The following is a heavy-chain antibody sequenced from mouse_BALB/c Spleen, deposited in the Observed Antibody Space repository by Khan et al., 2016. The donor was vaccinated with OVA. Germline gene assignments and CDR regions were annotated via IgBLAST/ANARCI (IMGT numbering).Heavy chain of an antibody. D-gene: IGHD1-1*01. CDR1: GYKFSNYW. CDR2: ILPGSGNT. Sequence: VQLQESGAELMKPGASVKISCKATGYKFSNYWIEWVKQRPGHGLEWIGEILPGSGNTNYNEKFRGKATFTADTSSNTAYMQLSSLTSEDSAVYYWAPYYYGSSAWFAYWGQGTLVTVSA. J-gene: IGHJ3*01. CDR3: APYYYGSSAWFAY. V-gene: IGHV1-9*01.